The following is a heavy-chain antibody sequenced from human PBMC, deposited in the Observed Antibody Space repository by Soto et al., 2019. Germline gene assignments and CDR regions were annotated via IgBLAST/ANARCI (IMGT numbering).Heavy chain of an antibody. J-gene: IGHJ4*02. V-gene: IGHV5-51*01. Sequence: GESLKISCKGSGYSFDSYWIAWVRQMPGRGLEWMGIIYAGDSETRYSPSFQGMVTISVDKSISTAYLQWSSLKASDTAIYYCARYGFFPHVDFWGQGTMVTVSS. CDR1: GYSFDSYW. CDR3: ARYGFFPHVDF. CDR2: IYAGDSET. D-gene: IGHD3-10*01.